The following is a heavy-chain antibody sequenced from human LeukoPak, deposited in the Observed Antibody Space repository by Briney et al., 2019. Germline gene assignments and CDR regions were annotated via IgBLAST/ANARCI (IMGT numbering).Heavy chain of an antibody. CDR3: AKIPTPRGYSYGYGPDTDAFDI. V-gene: IGHV3-30*02. CDR1: GFTFSSYG. J-gene: IGHJ3*02. Sequence: GGSLRLSCAASGFTFSSYGMHWFLQAPGKGLEWVAFIRYDGSNKYYADSVKGRFTISRDNSKNTLYLQMNSLRAEDTAVYYCAKIPTPRGYSYGYGPDTDAFDIWGQGTMVTVSS. CDR2: IRYDGSNK. D-gene: IGHD5-18*01.